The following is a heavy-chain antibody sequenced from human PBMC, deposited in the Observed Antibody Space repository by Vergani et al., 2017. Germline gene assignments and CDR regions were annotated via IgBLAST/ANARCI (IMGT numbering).Heavy chain of an antibody. CDR3: ARDVVVVTALYYFDY. CDR2: INPSGGST. D-gene: IGHD2-21*02. CDR1: GYTFTSYY. Sequence: QVQLVQSGAEVKKPGASVKVSCKASGYTFTSYYMHWVRQAPGQGLEWMGIINPSGGSTSYAQKFQGRVTMTRDTSTSTVYMELSSLRSEDTAVYYCARDVVVVTALYYFDYWGQGTLVTVSS. V-gene: IGHV1-46*03. J-gene: IGHJ4*02.